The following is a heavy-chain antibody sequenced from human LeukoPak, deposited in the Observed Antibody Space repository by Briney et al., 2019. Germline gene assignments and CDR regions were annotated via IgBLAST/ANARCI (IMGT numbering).Heavy chain of an antibody. CDR3: ARDQTITGTTWQYNWLDS. D-gene: IGHD1-7*01. CDR1: GFTVSSSY. Sequence: GGSLRLSCAASGFTVSSSYMSWVRQAPGKGLECVSVMDSGGRTYYADSVKGRFTISRDNSKNTLYLQMNSLRAEDTAVYYCARDQTITGTTWQYNWLDSWGQGTQVTVSS. V-gene: IGHV3-53*01. CDR2: MDSGGRT. J-gene: IGHJ5*01.